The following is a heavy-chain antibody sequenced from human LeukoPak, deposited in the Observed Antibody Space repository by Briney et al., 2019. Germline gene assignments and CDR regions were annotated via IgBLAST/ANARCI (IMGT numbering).Heavy chain of an antibody. CDR1: GGTFSSYT. CDR3: AAEIAVASGIVLDP. J-gene: IGHJ5*02. V-gene: IGHV1-69*02. Sequence: SVKVSCKASGGTFSSYTISWVRQAPGQGLEWMGRIIPILGIANYAQKFQGRVTITADKSTSTAYMELSSLRSEDTAVYYCAAEIAVASGIVLDPWGQGTLVTVSS. D-gene: IGHD6-19*01. CDR2: IIPILGIA.